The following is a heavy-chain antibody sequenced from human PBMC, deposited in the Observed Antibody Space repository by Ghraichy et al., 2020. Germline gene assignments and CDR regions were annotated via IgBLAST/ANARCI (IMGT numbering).Heavy chain of an antibody. D-gene: IGHD5-12*01. CDR1: GFTVSSNY. CDR3: ARDAGLYSAGYFDY. CDR2: IYSGGST. V-gene: IGHV3-66*01. J-gene: IGHJ4*02. Sequence: GGSLRLSCAASGFTVSSNYMSWVRQAPGKGLEWVSVIYSGGSTYYADSVKGRFTISRDNSKNTLYLQMNSLRAEDTAVYYCARDAGLYSAGYFDYWGQGTLVTVSS.